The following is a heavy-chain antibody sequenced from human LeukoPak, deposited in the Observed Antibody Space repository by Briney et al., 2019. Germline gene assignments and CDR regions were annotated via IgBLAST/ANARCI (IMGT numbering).Heavy chain of an antibody. CDR2: IDPSDSYT. Sequence: GESLKICCKGSGYSFTSYWISWVRQMPGKGLEWVGRIDPSDSYTNYSPSFQGHVTISADKSISTAYLQWSSLKASDTAMYYCATRGFSDYGANFDYWGQGTLVTVSS. V-gene: IGHV5-10-1*01. CDR1: GYSFTSYW. J-gene: IGHJ4*02. D-gene: IGHD4/OR15-4a*01. CDR3: ATRGFSDYGANFDY.